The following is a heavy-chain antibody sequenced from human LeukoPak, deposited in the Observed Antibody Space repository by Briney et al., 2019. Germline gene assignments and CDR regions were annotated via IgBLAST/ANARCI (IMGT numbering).Heavy chain of an antibody. J-gene: IGHJ6*03. D-gene: IGHD4-17*01. CDR3: ASGSDYDYYYYYMDV. V-gene: IGHV1-2*02. CDR2: INPNSGGT. Sequence: ASVKVSCKASGYTFTGYYMHWVRQAPGQGLEWMGWINPNSGGTNYAQKFQGRVTMTRDTSISTAYMELSRLRTDDTAVYYCASGSDYDYYYYYMDVWGKGTTVTISS. CDR1: GYTFTGYY.